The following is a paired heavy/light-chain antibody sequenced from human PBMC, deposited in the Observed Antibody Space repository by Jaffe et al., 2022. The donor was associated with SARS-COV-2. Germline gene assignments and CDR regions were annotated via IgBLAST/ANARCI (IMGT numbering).Heavy chain of an antibody. CDR2: IYYTGET. Sequence: QLQLQESGPGLVKPSETLSLTCSVSGASINSLISNWGWIRQSPGEGPEWIGSIYYTGETYYSPPLKSRVTLSVDTSKNLFSLKLTSVTAADTALYFCARQRADSFEKRFDYWGQGILVTVSS. J-gene: IGHJ4*02. D-gene: IGHD2-21*01. V-gene: IGHV4-39*01. CDR1: GASINSLISN. CDR3: ARQRADSFEKRFDY.
Light chain of an antibody. Sequence: QSALTQPASVSGSPGQSITISCTGASSDLGGINYVSWYQHNPGRAPRLMMYAVGARPSWVSDRFSGSKSVNTASLTISGLQDEDEAVYYCGLYTTSGTVVFGGGTKLTVL. J-gene: IGLJ2*01. V-gene: IGLV2-14*03. CDR2: AVG. CDR1: SSDLGGINY. CDR3: GLYTTSGTVV.